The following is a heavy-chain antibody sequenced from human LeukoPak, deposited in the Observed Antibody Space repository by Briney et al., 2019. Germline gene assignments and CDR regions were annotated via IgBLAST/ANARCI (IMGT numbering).Heavy chain of an antibody. CDR2: ISWNSGSI. CDR3: ARASIPAAILLAHFDY. Sequence: GGSLRLSCAASGFTFDDYAMHWVRQAPGKGLEWVSGISWNSGSIGYADSVKGRFTISRDNAKNSLYLQMNSLRAEDTAVYYCARASIPAAILLAHFDYWGQGTLVTVSS. CDR1: GFTFDDYA. J-gene: IGHJ4*02. V-gene: IGHV3-9*01. D-gene: IGHD2-2*01.